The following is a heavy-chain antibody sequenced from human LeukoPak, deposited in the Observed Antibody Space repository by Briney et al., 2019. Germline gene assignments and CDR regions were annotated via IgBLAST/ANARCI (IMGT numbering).Heavy chain of an antibody. V-gene: IGHV4-4*07. Sequence: SETLSLTCTVSGGSISSYYWSWIRQPAGKGLEWIGRIYTSGSTNYNPSLKSRVTMSVGTSKNQFSLKLSSVTAADTAVYYCARDVPGYDSSGYGLSWFDPWGQGTLVTVSS. CDR3: ARDVPGYDSSGYGLSWFDP. CDR2: IYTSGST. D-gene: IGHD3-22*01. J-gene: IGHJ5*02. CDR1: GGSISSYY.